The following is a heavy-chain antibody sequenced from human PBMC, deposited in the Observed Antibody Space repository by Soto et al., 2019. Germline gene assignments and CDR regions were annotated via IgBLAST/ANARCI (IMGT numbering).Heavy chain of an antibody. V-gene: IGHV4-61*01. CDR1: GGSVSSGSYY. CDR2: IYYSGST. J-gene: IGHJ6*02. D-gene: IGHD3-3*01. CDR3: ARDRFWSGYSRGNYYYYGMDV. Sequence: SETLSLTCTVSGGSVSSGSYYWSWIRQPPGKGLEWIGYIYYSGSTNYNPSLKSRVTISVDTSKNQFSLKLSSVTAADTAVYYCARDRFWSGYSRGNYYYYGMDVWGQGTTVTVSS.